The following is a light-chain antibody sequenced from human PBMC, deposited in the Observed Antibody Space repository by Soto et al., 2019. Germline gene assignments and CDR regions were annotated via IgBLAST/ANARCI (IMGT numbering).Light chain of an antibody. CDR2: GAS. V-gene: IGKV1-39*01. CDR3: QQGYSTPVT. CDR1: QSISRH. Sequence: DIHMTQSPSSLSPSVGDRVTLTFGASQSISRHLNWYQQKPGRAPRLLIYGASNLQSGVPSRFSGSGSGTDFTLTISSLLPEDFATYYCQQGYSTPVTFGQGTRLEIK. J-gene: IGKJ5*01.